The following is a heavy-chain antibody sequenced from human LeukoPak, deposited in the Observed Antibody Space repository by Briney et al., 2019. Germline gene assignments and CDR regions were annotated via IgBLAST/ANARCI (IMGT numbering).Heavy chain of an antibody. Sequence: KSGGSLRLSCAASGLTLSDDYMTWVRQAPGKGLESVLIMTTSGNIKSSADSVKGRFTISRDNANNILHLQMNSLRAEDTGVYYCARLTYRMMLESLSPDPYYYIDIWGNGTTVTVSS. CDR1: GLTLSDDY. J-gene: IGHJ6*03. V-gene: IGHV3-11*04. CDR2: MTTSGNIK. CDR3: ARLTYRMMLESLSPDPYYYIDI. D-gene: IGHD3-16*01.